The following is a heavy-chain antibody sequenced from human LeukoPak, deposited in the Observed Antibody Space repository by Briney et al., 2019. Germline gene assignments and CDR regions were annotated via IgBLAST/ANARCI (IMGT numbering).Heavy chain of an antibody. CDR2: IKQDGSEK. J-gene: IGHJ4*02. Sequence: GGSLRLSCGACGFTLSSYWMTWVRQAPGKGLEWVANIKQDGSEKYYVDSVKGRFTISRDNAKNSLYLQMNSLRAEDTAVYYCVSWDDNGDYLLYWGQGTLVTVSS. D-gene: IGHD4-17*01. V-gene: IGHV3-7*01. CDR3: VSWDDNGDYLLY. CDR1: GFTLSSYW.